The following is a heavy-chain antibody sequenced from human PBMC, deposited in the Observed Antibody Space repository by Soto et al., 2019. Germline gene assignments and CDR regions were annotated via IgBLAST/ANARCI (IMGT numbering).Heavy chain of an antibody. CDR2: ISYDGSNK. CDR3: AKEGPGSSSEYSSSWTYYYYGMDV. CDR1: GFTFSSYG. V-gene: IGHV3-30*18. Sequence: LRLSCAASGFTFSSYGMHWVRQAPGKGLEWVAVISYDGSNKYYADSVKGRFTISRDNSKNTLYLQMNSLRAEDTAVYYCAKEGPGSSSEYSSSWTYYYYGMDVWGQGTTVTVSS. D-gene: IGHD6-13*01. J-gene: IGHJ6*02.